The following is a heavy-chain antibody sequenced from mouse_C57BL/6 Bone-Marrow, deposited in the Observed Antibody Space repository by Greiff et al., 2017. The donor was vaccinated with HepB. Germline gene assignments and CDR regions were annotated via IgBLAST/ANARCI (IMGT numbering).Heavy chain of an antibody. CDR1: GFSLTSYG. Sequence: VKLMESGPGLVAPSQSLSITCTVSGFSLTSYGVHWVRQPPGKGLEWLVVIWSDGSTTYNSALKSRLSISKDNSKSQVFLKMNSLKTDDTAMYYCARTYYYGSSYDDYAMDYWGQGTSVTVSS. D-gene: IGHD1-1*01. J-gene: IGHJ4*01. CDR2: IWSDGST. CDR3: ARTYYYGSSYDDYAMDY. V-gene: IGHV2-6*03.